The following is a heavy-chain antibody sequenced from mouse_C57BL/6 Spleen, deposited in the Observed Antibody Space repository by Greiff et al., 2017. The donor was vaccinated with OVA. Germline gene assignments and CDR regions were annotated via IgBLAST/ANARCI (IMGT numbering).Heavy chain of an antibody. CDR2: IDPSDSYT. V-gene: IGHV1-69*01. Sequence: QVQLQQSGAELVMPGASVKLSCKASGYTFTSYWMHWVKQRPGQGLEWIGEIDPSDSYTNYNQKFKGKSTLTVDKSSSTAYMQLSSLTSEDSAVYYCARSDGNLAYWGQGTLVTVSA. CDR1: GYTFTSYW. CDR3: ARSDGNLAY. D-gene: IGHD2-1*01. J-gene: IGHJ3*01.